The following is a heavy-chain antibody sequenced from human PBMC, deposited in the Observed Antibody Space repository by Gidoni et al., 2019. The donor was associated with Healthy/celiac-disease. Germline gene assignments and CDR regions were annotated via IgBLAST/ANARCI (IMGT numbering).Heavy chain of an antibody. CDR1: GFTFSNAW. CDR2: IKRKRDGRTT. Sequence: EVQLVESGGGLVKPGGSRRLSCAAPGFTFSNAWMLWVCPAPGKGLAWGGRIKRKRDGRTTDYSAPVKGRLNISRDDSKNTLYLQMNSLKTEDTAVYYCTTAPDQDSVVVPDGTTYYYYMDVWGKGTTVTVSS. V-gene: IGHV3-15*01. J-gene: IGHJ6*03. CDR3: TTAPDQDSVVVPDGTTYYYYMDV. D-gene: IGHD2-2*01.